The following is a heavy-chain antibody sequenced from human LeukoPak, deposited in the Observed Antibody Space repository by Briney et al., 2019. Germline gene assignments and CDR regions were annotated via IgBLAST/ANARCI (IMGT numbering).Heavy chain of an antibody. CDR2: LSGSGGFT. V-gene: IGHV3-23*01. D-gene: IGHD4-11*01. J-gene: IGHJ4*02. CDR1: GFTFSSYA. CDR3: AKRGSKEFDY. Sequence: AGGSLRLSCAASGFTFSSYAMSWVRQAPGKGLEWVSALSGSGGFTYYADSVKGRFTISRDNSKNTLFLQMNSLRAEDTAVYHCAKRGSKEFDYWGQGTLVTVSS.